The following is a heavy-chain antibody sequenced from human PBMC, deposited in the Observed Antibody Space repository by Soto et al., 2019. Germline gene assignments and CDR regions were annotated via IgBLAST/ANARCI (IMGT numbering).Heavy chain of an antibody. Sequence: ASVKVSCKVSGYTLTELSMHWVRQAPGKGLEWMGGFDPEDGETIYAQKFQGRVTMTEDTSTATAYMELSSLRSEDTAVYYCATDSSRGYGMDVWGQGTTVTVSS. J-gene: IGHJ6*02. CDR1: GYTLTELS. CDR2: FDPEDGET. CDR3: ATDSSRGYGMDV. D-gene: IGHD6-13*01. V-gene: IGHV1-24*01.